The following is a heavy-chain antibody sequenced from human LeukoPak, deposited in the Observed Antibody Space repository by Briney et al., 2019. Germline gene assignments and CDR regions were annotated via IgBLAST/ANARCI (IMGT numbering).Heavy chain of an antibody. D-gene: IGHD6-13*01. CDR1: GGSISSYY. CDR3: ARTIAAAGTVYFDY. CDR2: IYYSGST. Sequence: SETLSLTCTVSGGSISSYYWSWIRQPPGKGLEGIGYIYYSGSTNYNPSLKSRVTISVDKSKNQFSLKLSSVIAADTAVYYCARTIAAAGTVYFDYWGQGTLVTVSS. V-gene: IGHV4-59*12. J-gene: IGHJ4*02.